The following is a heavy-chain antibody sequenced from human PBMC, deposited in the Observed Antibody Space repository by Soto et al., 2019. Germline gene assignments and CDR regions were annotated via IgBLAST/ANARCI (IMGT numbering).Heavy chain of an antibody. Sequence: PGWSLRLSCASSVFTFISYSMNWVRQAPGKGLEWVSSISSSSSYIYYADSVKGRFTISRDNAKNSLYLQMNSLRAEDTAVYYCARDGVSAMMTTVRGYYYYGMDVWGQGTTVTVSS. CDR2: ISSSSSYI. D-gene: IGHD4-4*01. CDR3: ARDGVSAMMTTVRGYYYYGMDV. J-gene: IGHJ6*02. V-gene: IGHV3-21*01. CDR1: VFTFISYS.